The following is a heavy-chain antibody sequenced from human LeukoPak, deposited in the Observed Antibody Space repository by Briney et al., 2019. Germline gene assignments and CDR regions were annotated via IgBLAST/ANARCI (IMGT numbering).Heavy chain of an antibody. V-gene: IGHV4-59*01. Sequence: SETLSLTCTVSGGSISSYYWSWIRQPPGKGLEWIGYIYYSGNTNYNPSLKSRVTISVDTTKNQFSLNLSSVTAADTAVYYCARGPSSGYSYGWGQGTLVTVSS. J-gene: IGHJ4*02. CDR1: GGSISSYY. CDR3: ARGPSSGYSYG. CDR2: IYYSGNT. D-gene: IGHD5-18*01.